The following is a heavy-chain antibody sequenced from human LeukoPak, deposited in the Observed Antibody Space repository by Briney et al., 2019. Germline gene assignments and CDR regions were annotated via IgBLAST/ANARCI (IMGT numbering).Heavy chain of an antibody. CDR3: ARDEIAVAGTQGGEIYYYSYGMDV. CDR2: ILSVGTNK. CDR1: GFTFSSYA. J-gene: IGHJ6*02. V-gene: IGHV3-30-3*01. D-gene: IGHD6-19*01. Sequence: PGGSLRLSCAASGFTFSSYAMHWVRQAPGKGLEWVAVILSVGTNKYYADSVKGRFTISRDNSKNTLYLQMNSLRAEDTAVYYCARDEIAVAGTQGGEIYYYSYGMDVWGQGTTVTVSS.